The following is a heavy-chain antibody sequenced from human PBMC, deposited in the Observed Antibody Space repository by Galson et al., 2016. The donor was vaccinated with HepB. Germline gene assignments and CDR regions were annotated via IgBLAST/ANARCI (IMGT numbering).Heavy chain of an antibody. V-gene: IGHV5-51*01. D-gene: IGHD6-19*01. CDR3: ARSIAVAGPSDF. CDR1: GYSLINNW. J-gene: IGHJ4*02. Sequence: QSGAEVTKPGESLRISCKASGYSLINNWIGWVRQLPGKGLEWMGTVYPGDSDTRYSPSFQGQVTISADKSISTAYLQWSSLKASDSGMYFCARSIAVAGPSDFWGQGTLVIVSS. CDR2: VYPGDSDT.